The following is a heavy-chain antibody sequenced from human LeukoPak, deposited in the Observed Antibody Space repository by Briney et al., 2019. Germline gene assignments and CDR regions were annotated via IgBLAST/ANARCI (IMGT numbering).Heavy chain of an antibody. CDR2: IYNSVTT. J-gene: IGHJ2*01. CDR3: ARFGHHLVPNYYYVDL. D-gene: IGHD6-13*01. Sequence: SETLSLTCTVPGDSISGYYWSWFRQPPGKGLEWIAYIYNSVTTNYSPSLKSRVTISLDTSKNQISLKLSSVTAADTAVYYCARFGHHLVPNYYYVDLWGRGTLVTVSS. CDR1: GDSISGYY. V-gene: IGHV4-59*13.